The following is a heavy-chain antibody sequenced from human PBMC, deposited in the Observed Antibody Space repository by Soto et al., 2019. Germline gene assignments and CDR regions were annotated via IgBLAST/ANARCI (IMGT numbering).Heavy chain of an antibody. D-gene: IGHD6-19*01. V-gene: IGHV6-1*01. CDR2: TYYRSKWYN. CDR3: AREGSGWYGFFDY. J-gene: IGHJ4*02. Sequence: TCAVYGKSVAIGSPPFIWKRQSPSRGLEWLGRTYYRSKWYNDYAVSVKSRITINPDTSKNQFSLQLNSVTPEDTAVYYCAREGSGWYGFFDYWGQGTLVTVS. CDR1: GKSVAIGSPP.